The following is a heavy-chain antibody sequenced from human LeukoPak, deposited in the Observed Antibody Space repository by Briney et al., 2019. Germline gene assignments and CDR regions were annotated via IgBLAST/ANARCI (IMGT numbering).Heavy chain of an antibody. CDR1: GFTFSSYW. J-gene: IGHJ4*02. Sequence: EAGGSLRLSCAASGFTFSSYWMSWVRQVPGKGLEWVANIKQDGSEKYYVDSVKGRFTISRDNAKNSLYLQMNSLRAEDTAVYYCARGGYSGYDEGYFDYWGQGTLVTVSS. D-gene: IGHD5-12*01. V-gene: IGHV3-7*01. CDR2: IKQDGSEK. CDR3: ARGGYSGYDEGYFDY.